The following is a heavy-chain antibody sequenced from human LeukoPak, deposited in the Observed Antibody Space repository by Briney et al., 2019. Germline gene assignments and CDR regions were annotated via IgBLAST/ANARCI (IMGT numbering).Heavy chain of an antibody. Sequence: PGGSLRLSCVASGFNFSSYAMSWVRQAPGKGLEWVSAVSGSGATRYYADSVKGRFTISRENFKNTLYLQMNNLRAEDTAVYYCAKDSSYYDTSGLAYFDFWGQGNPVTVSS. D-gene: IGHD3-22*01. V-gene: IGHV3-23*01. CDR2: VSGSGATR. CDR1: GFNFSSYA. CDR3: AKDSSYYDTSGLAYFDF. J-gene: IGHJ4*02.